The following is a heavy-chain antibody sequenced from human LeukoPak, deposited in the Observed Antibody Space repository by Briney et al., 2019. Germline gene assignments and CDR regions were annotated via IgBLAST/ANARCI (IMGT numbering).Heavy chain of an antibody. D-gene: IGHD5-12*01. CDR2: INPNSGGT. V-gene: IGHV1-2*04. J-gene: IGHJ4*02. CDR3: ARAEAYSGYGSFDY. Sequence: GASVEVSCKASGYTFTGYYMHWVRQAPGQGLEWMGWINPNSGGTNYAQKFQGWVTMTRDTSISTAYMELSRLRSDETAVYYCARAEAYSGYGSFDYWGQGTLVTVSS. CDR1: GYTFTGYY.